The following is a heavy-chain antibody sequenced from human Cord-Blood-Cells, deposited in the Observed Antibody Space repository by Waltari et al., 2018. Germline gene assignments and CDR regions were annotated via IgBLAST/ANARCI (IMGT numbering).Heavy chain of an antibody. D-gene: IGHD2-15*01. J-gene: IGHJ6*02. V-gene: IGHV4-59*01. CDR2: IYYSGST. CDR3: ARGEVVVVAATSYYYGMDV. CDR1: GGSISSYY. Sequence: QVQLQESGPGLVKPSETLSLTCTVSGGSISSYYWSWIRQPPGKGLGWIGYIYYSGSTNHNPSLKSRVTISVDTSKNQFSLKLSSVTAADTAVYYCARGEVVVVAATSYYYGMDVWGQGTTVTVSS.